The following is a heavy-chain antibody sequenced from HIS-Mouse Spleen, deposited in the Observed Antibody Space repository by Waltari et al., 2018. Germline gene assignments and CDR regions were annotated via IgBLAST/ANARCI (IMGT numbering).Heavy chain of an antibody. V-gene: IGHV4-39*07. CDR2: IYYSGST. CDR1: GGSTSSSTYY. Sequence: QLQLQESGPGLVKPSETLALTCTVAGGSTSSSTYYWGRIRQPPGKGLEWIGSIYYSGSTYYNPSLKSRVTISVDTSKNQFSLKLSSVTAADTAVYYCAREIPYSSSWYDWYFDLWGRGTLVTVSS. CDR3: AREIPYSSSWYDWYFDL. J-gene: IGHJ2*01. D-gene: IGHD6-13*01.